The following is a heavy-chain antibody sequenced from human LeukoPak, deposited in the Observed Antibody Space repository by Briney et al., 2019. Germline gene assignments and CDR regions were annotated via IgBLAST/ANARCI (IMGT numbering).Heavy chain of an antibody. CDR2: IDWDDDK. CDR3: ARTHSGSYSVAFDI. Sequence: SGPTLVNPTQTLTLTCTFSGFSLSTSGMRVSWIRQPPGKALEWLARIDWDDDKFYGTSLKTRLTISKDTSKNQAVLTMTNMDPVDTATYYCARTHSGSYSVAFDIWGQGTMVTVSS. CDR1: GFSLSTSGMR. D-gene: IGHD1-26*01. V-gene: IGHV2-70*04. J-gene: IGHJ3*02.